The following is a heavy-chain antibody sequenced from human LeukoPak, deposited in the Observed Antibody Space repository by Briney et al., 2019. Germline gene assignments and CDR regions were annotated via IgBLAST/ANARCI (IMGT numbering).Heavy chain of an antibody. V-gene: IGHV4-30-4*08. CDR2: IYYSGST. CDR3: AREVPWVWNFDL. J-gene: IGHJ2*01. CDR1: GFTFSDYY. Sequence: LRLSCAASGFTFSDYYMNWIRQPPGTGLEWIGYIYYSGSTYYNPSLKSRVTISVDTSKNQFSLKLNSVTAADTAVYYCAREVPWVWNFDLWGRGTLVTVSS. D-gene: IGHD1-26*01.